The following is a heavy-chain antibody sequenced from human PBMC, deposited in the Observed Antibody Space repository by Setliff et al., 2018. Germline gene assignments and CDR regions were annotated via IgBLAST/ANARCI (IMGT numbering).Heavy chain of an antibody. D-gene: IGHD2-2*01. J-gene: IGHJ4*02. CDR1: GYTFINYG. CDR2: ISAYSGNT. CDR3: SRLVRYCTTTSCQRLSGDEY. V-gene: IGHV1-18*01. Sequence: ASVKVSCKASGYTFINYGITWVRQAPGQGPEWMGWISAYSGNTNYAQKLQGRVSMTTDTSTSTAYMELRSLTSDDTAVYYCSRLVRYCTTTSCQRLSGDEYWGQGTLVTVSS.